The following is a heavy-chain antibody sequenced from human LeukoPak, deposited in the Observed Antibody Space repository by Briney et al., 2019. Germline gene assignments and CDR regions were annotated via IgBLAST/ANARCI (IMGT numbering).Heavy chain of an antibody. V-gene: IGHV3-23*01. D-gene: IGHD3-22*01. CDR3: AKGVFYYDSSAYYYTYYFDY. Sequence: GGSLRLSCAASGFTFSSYAMSWVRQAPGKGLEWVSGINYSGGSTYYADSVKGRFTISRDNSKNTLYLQMNSLRAEDTAVYYCAKGVFYYDSSAYYYTYYFDYWGQGTLVTVSS. CDR1: GFTFSSYA. J-gene: IGHJ4*02. CDR2: INYSGGST.